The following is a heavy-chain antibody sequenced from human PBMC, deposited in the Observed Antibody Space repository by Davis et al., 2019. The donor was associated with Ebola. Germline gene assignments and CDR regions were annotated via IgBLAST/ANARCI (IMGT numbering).Heavy chain of an antibody. Sequence: ASVKVSCKASGYTFTSYYMHWVRQAPGQGLEWMGIINPSGGSTSYAQKFQGRVTITADKSTSTAYMELSSLRSEDTAVYYCARVLWVEDEYCGMDVWGQGTTVTVSS. CDR2: INPSGGST. CDR1: GYTFTSYY. V-gene: IGHV1-46*01. J-gene: IGHJ6*02. D-gene: IGHD3-10*01. CDR3: ARVLWVEDEYCGMDV.